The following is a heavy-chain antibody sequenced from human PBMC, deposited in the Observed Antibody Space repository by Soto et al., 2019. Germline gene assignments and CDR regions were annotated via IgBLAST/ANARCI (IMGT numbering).Heavy chain of an antibody. CDR3: ARRGSASWRNWFES. V-gene: IGHV4-39*01. CDR2: IYYDGST. D-gene: IGHD2-2*01. Sequence: PSETLSLTCSVPGGSITSTIDYWGWIRQSPGKGLEWIGNIYYDGSTFYNPSLKSRVTISVDTSKRQFSLRVSSVTAADTAVYYCARRGSASWRNWFESWGHGTLVTVYS. CDR1: GGSITSTIDY. J-gene: IGHJ5*01.